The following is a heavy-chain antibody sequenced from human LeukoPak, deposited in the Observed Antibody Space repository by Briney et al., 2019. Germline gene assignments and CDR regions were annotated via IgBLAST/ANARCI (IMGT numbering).Heavy chain of an antibody. D-gene: IGHD3-10*01. CDR3: ARRRYGSGTNFDY. J-gene: IGHJ4*02. Sequence: GESLKISCKGSGCSFSDYWVGWGRHMPGKGLEWMGTIYPGDSDTRYSPSFQGQVTISADKSISTAFLQWSSLKASHTAMYYCARRRYGSGTNFDYWGQGTLVTVSS. CDR2: IYPGDSDT. V-gene: IGHV5-51*01. CDR1: GCSFSDYW.